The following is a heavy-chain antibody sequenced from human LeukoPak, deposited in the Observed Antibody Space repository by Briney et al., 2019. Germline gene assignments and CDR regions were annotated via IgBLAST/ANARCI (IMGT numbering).Heavy chain of an antibody. CDR1: GYSIGSGYF. D-gene: IGHD3-16*01. V-gene: IGHV4-38-2*02. CDR2: VYSSGTT. J-gene: IGHJ6*03. Sequence: SETLSLTCNVSGYSIGSGYFWGWIRQPPGKGLEWIGGVYSSGTTYYNPSLESRLTISLKTSKNQFSLKLRSVTAADTAVYYCARRPDWGYDYYMDVWGKGTTVTASS. CDR3: ARRPDWGYDYYMDV.